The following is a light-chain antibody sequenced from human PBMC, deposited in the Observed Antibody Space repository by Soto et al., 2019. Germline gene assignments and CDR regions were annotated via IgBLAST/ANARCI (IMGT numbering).Light chain of an antibody. J-gene: IGKJ4*01. Sequence: DIEMTQSPSSLSASVGDRVTITCRSSQSISNFLSWYRKSPGRAPELLKYGASTLQSGVPSRFSGSGSGTDFTLTISSLQPEDFATYWCHQTFTPPLTFGGRTKVEI. CDR3: HQTFTPPLT. CDR1: QSISNF. V-gene: IGKV1-39*01. CDR2: GAS.